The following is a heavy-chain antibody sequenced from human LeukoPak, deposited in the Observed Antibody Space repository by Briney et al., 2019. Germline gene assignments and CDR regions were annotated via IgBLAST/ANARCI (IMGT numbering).Heavy chain of an antibody. Sequence: GGSLRLSCTAPGYTLGDSAPSWGRPAPGQGLEWLGFIRSKVYGETTEYAASVKGRFTVSRDDSNSLAYLQMNSRQTENTAVYYCTRLVPYLDYWGQGTRVTVSS. J-gene: IGHJ4*02. D-gene: IGHD2-2*01. V-gene: IGHV3-49*04. CDR3: TRLVPYLDY. CDR2: IRSKVYGETT. CDR1: GYTLGDSA.